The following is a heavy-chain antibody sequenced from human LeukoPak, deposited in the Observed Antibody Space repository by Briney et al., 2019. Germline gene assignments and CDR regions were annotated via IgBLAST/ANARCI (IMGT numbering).Heavy chain of an antibody. J-gene: IGHJ4*02. V-gene: IGHV4-4*02. CDR1: GGSISSSKW. CDR2: ISHSGST. CDR3: ARDPSGYYGYYFDY. Sequence: SGTLSLTCTVSGGSISSSKWWSWVRQPPGKGLEWIGEISHSGSTNYNPSLKSRVTISVDKSKKQFSLKLNSVTAADTAVYYCARDPSGYYGYYFDYWAQGTLVTVSS. D-gene: IGHD3-10*01.